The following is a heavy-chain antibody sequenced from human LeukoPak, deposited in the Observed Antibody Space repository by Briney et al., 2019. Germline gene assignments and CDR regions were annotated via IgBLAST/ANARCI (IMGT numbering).Heavy chain of an antibody. CDR1: GGSFSGYY. V-gene: IGHV4-34*01. J-gene: IGHJ4*02. CDR3: ARIRTTVRFFDY. CDR2: INHSGNT. D-gene: IGHD4-17*01. Sequence: SETLSLTCAVYGGSFSGYYWTWIRQPPGKGLEWIGEINHSGNTNYKPSLKSRVTISLDTSKIQFSLRPISVTAADTAVYYCARIRTTVRFFDYWGQGTPVTVSS.